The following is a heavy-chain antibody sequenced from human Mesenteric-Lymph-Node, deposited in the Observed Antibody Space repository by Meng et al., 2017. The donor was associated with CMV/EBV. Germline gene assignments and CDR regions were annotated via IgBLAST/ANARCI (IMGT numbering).Heavy chain of an antibody. CDR1: GFTFSSYW. D-gene: IGHD3-10*01. CDR3: AREILLFRGVFPYSSGLDV. V-gene: IGHV3-74*01. CDR2: INSDGTTT. Sequence: GESLKISCAASGFTFSSYWMHWVRQAPGKGLVWVSRINSDGTTTNYADSVKGRFTISRDNSKNTLYLQMNRLRAEDTAVYYCAREILLFRGVFPYSSGLDVWGRGTTVTVSS. J-gene: IGHJ6*02.